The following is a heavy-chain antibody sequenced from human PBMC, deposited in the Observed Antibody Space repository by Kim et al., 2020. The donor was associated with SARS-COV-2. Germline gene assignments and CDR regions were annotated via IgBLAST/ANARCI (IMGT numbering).Heavy chain of an antibody. Sequence: ASVKVSCKASGYTFTSYYMHWVRQAPGQGLEWMGIINPSGGRTSYAQKFQGRVTMTRDTSTSTGYMELSSLRSEDTAVYYCARDRVYDFWSVYYSGVPMFDYWGQGTLVTVSS. V-gene: IGHV1-46*01. D-gene: IGHD3-3*01. CDR2: INPSGGRT. CDR3: ARDRVYDFWSVYYSGVPMFDY. CDR1: GYTFTSYY. J-gene: IGHJ4*02.